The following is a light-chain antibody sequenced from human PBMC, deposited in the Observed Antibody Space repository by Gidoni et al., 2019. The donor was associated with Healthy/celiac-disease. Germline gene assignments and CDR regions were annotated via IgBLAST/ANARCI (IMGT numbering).Light chain of an antibody. CDR2: DAS. J-gene: IGKJ4*01. CDR3: QQRGNWPIT. CDR1: QRVGTS. Sequence: EIVLTQSPATLSLSPGERATLSCRASQRVGTSFAWYQQKPGQVPRVVIYDASSRPTGIPARFSGSGSGTDFTLTISSLEPEDFAVYYCQQRGNWPITFGGGTKVEIK. V-gene: IGKV3-11*01.